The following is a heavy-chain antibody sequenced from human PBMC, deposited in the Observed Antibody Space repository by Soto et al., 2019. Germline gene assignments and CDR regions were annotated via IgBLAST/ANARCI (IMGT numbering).Heavy chain of an antibody. CDR1: GFTFSSYA. CDR2: ISGSGGST. CDR3: AKDAPRYCSSTSCTFDY. D-gene: IGHD2-2*01. J-gene: IGHJ4*02. Sequence: EVQLLESGGGLVQPGGSLRLSCAASGFTFSSYAMSWVRQAPGKGLEWVSAISGSGGSTYYADSVKGRFTISRDNSKHTLYLQMNSLRAEDTAVYYCAKDAPRYCSSTSCTFDYWGQGTLVTVSS. V-gene: IGHV3-23*01.